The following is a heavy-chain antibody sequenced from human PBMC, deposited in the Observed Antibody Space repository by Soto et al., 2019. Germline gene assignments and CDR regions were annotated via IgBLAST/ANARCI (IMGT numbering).Heavy chain of an antibody. V-gene: IGHV1-18*01. CDR3: ATRSPAFDY. CDR1: GYTFTNFG. Sequence: QVQLVQSGPEVKKPGASVKVSCKTSGYTFTNFGISWVRQAPGQGLEWMGWVTTDKGKTTYAQKFQGRVTMTTDTYTSQAYMDMRSLRSDDAAVYGCATRSPAFDYWGQGTLVPVSS. CDR2: VTTDKGKT. J-gene: IGHJ4*02.